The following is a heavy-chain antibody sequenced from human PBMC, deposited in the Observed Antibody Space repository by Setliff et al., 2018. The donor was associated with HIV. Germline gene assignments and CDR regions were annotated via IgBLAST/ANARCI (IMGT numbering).Heavy chain of an antibody. CDR3: ARSSPLYSRSFDAFDI. J-gene: IGHJ3*02. V-gene: IGHV1-46*01. CDR2: INPAGGST. CDR1: GYSFTSDY. Sequence: ASVKVSCKASGYSFTSDYMHWVRQAPGQGLEWMGIINPAGGSTYYAQKFQGRVTLTRDASTSTVYVELSSLRSEDTAVYYCARSSPLYSRSFDAFDIWGQGTMVTVSS. D-gene: IGHD6-6*01.